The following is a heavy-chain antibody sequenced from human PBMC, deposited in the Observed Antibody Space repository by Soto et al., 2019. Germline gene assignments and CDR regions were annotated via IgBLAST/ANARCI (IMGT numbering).Heavy chain of an antibody. J-gene: IGHJ4*02. CDR2: IYNTGST. CDR1: GGSISTVVHY. D-gene: IGHD1-1*01. CDR3: ARATGTLRSRNCDY. V-gene: IGHV4-31*03. Sequence: SETLSLTCSVSGGSISTVVHYWTWIPQPPGKGLEWIGYIYNTGSTYYSKSLRSRLTMSVDTSKSQFSLRLSSVTAADTAVYYCARATGTLRSRNCDYWGQGSLVTVSS.